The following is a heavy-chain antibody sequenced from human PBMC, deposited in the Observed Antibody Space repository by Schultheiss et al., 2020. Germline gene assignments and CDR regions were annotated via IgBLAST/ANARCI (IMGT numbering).Heavy chain of an antibody. CDR1: GYTFNSYA. V-gene: IGHV1-69*13. CDR2: IIPIFGTA. Sequence: SVKVSCKASGYTFNSYAISWLRQAPGQGLEWMGGIIPIFGTANYAQKFQGRVTITADESTSTAYMELSSLRSEDTAVYYCASLHEIWSGHRRVSYYYGMDVWGQGTTVTVSS. CDR3: ASLHEIWSGHRRVSYYYGMDV. J-gene: IGHJ6*02. D-gene: IGHD3-3*01.